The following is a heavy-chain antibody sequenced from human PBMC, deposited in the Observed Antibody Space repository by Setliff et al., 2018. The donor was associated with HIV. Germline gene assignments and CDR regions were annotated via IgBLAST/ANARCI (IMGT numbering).Heavy chain of an antibody. CDR2: INPYSGDT. CDR1: GYTFTGYY. V-gene: IGHV1-2*06. CDR3: ARGGTTVNYYYYYMDV. Sequence: VASVKVSCKASGYTFTGYYMHWVRQAPGQGLEWMGRINPYSGDTNYAQKFQGRVTMTRDTSITTAYMELSRLRSDDTAVYYCARGGTTVNYYYYYMDVWGKGTTVTVSS. D-gene: IGHD1-1*01. J-gene: IGHJ6*03.